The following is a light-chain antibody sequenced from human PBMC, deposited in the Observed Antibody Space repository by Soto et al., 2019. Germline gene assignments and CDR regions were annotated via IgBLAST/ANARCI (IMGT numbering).Light chain of an antibody. CDR3: QQYNSYSVT. V-gene: IGKV1-5*03. CDR1: QSISSW. J-gene: IGKJ1*01. Sequence: DIQMTQSPSTLSASVGDRVTITCRASQSISSWLAWYQQKPGKAPNLLIYKASSLESGAPSRFSGSGSGTEFTLTISSLQPDDFATYYCQQYNSYSVTFGQGTKVDIK. CDR2: KAS.